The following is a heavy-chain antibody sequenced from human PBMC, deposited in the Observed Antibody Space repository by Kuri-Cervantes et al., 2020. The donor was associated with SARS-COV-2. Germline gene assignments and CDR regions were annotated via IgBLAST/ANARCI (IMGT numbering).Heavy chain of an antibody. V-gene: IGHV3-21*01. CDR2: ISSSSSYI. D-gene: IGHD1-1*01. Sequence: GGSLRLSCAASGFTFSSYSMNWVRQAPGKGLEWVSSISSSSSYIYYADSVKGRFTISRDNSKNTLYLQMNSLRAEDTAVYYCARDRLERRGGGMDVWGQGTTVTVSS. CDR3: ARDRLERRGGGMDV. CDR1: GFTFSSYS. J-gene: IGHJ6*02.